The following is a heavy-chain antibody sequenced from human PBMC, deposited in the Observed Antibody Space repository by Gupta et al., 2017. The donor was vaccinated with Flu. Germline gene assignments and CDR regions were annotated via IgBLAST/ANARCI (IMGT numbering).Heavy chain of an antibody. Sequence: VPLVESGGNLVQPGGSLRLSCAASGFNFSTYWMTWVRQAPGKGLEWVATMKQDGTEIYYVDSVKGRFIISRDNAKNSVYLQMNSLRAEDTAVYYCARDGEFDYWGQGTLVTVSS. CDR3: ARDGEFDY. V-gene: IGHV3-7*01. CDR1: GFNFSTYW. J-gene: IGHJ4*02. CDR2: MKQDGTEI. D-gene: IGHD3-10*01.